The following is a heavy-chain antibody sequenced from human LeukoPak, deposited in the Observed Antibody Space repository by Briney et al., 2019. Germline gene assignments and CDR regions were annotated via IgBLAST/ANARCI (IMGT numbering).Heavy chain of an antibody. CDR1: GFTVSSNY. V-gene: IGHV3-66*01. CDR3: ARVSGYHWESSYDY. Sequence: GGSLRLSCAASGFTVSSNYMDWVRQAPGKGLEWVSVIYTGGSTYYADSMKGRFIISRDNSKNTLYLQMNSLRAEDTAVYYCARVSGYHWESSYDYWGQGTLVTVSS. D-gene: IGHD5-12*01. CDR2: IYTGGST. J-gene: IGHJ4*02.